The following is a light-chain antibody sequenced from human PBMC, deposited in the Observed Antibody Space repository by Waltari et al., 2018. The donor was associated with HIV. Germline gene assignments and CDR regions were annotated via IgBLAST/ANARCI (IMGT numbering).Light chain of an antibody. CDR3: QSYDSTLSGHV. CDR2: GNV. Sequence: QSVLTQPPSVSGAPGQRVTISCTGSSSNIGAGYDVHWYQQLPGTAPKLLTYGNVKRPSVFPGRFSGSTSGTSASLAITGLQAEDEADYYCQSYDSTLSGHVFGTGTKVTVL. V-gene: IGLV1-40*01. CDR1: SSNIGAGYD. J-gene: IGLJ1*01.